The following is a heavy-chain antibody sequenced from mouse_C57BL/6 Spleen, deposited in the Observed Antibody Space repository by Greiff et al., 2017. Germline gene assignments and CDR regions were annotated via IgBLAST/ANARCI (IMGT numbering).Heavy chain of an antibody. CDR2: IDPETGGT. D-gene: IGHD2-5*01. V-gene: IGHV1-15*01. J-gene: IGHJ4*01. CDR1: GYTFTDYE. Sequence: VHLVESGAELVRPGASVTLSCKASGYTFTDYEMHWVKQTPVHGLEWIGAIDPETGGTAYNQKFKGKALLTADKSSSTAYMELRSLTSEDSAVYYCTRTDSNSNHGYYAMDYWGQGTSVTVSS. CDR3: TRTDSNSNHGYYAMDY.